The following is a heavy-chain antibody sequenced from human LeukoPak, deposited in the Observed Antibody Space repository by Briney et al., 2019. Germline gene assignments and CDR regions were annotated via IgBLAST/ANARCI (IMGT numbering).Heavy chain of an antibody. CDR3: ARYSSSSGGASHYLDY. D-gene: IGHD6-6*01. V-gene: IGHV3-15*05. J-gene: IGHJ4*02. CDR2: IKSKTDGGTT. CDR1: GFTFSNAW. Sequence: PGGSLRLSCAASGFTFSNAWMSWVRQAPGKGLEWVGRIKSKTDGGTTDYAAPVKGRFTISRDNAKNTVYLQMNSLRAEDTAVYYCARYSSSSGGASHYLDYWGQGTLVTVSS.